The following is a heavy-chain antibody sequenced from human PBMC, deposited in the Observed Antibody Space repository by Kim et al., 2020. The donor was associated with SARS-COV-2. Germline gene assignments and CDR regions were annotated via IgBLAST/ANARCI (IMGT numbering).Heavy chain of an antibody. D-gene: IGHD3-10*01. Sequence: ASVKVSCKASGYTFTSYYMHWVRQAPGQGLEWMGIINPSGGSTSYAQKFQGRVTMTRDTSTSTVYMELSSLRSEDTAVYYCARDPPTMVRGAMAGAYYYYGMDVWGQGTTVTVSS. J-gene: IGHJ6*02. CDR3: ARDPPTMVRGAMAGAYYYYGMDV. V-gene: IGHV1-46*01. CDR1: GYTFTSYY. CDR2: INPSGGST.